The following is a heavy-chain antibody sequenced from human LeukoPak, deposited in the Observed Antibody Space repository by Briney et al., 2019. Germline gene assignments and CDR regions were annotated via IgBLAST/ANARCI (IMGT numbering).Heavy chain of an antibody. J-gene: IGHJ4*02. CDR2: INPNSGGT. Sequence: GASVKVSCKASGYTFTGYYMHWVRQAPGQGLEWMGWINPNSGGTNYAQKFQGRVTMTRDTSISTAYMELSRLRSDDTAVYYCARPMVRGWGFPYDYWGQGTLVTVSS. CDR1: GYTFTGYY. V-gene: IGHV1-2*02. CDR3: ARPMVRGWGFPYDY. D-gene: IGHD3-10*01.